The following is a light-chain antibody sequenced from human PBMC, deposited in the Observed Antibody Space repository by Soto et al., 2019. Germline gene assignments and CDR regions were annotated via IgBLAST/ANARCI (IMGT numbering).Light chain of an antibody. V-gene: IGKV3-20*01. Sequence: EIVLKQSPGTLSLSPGERATLSCRASQSVSSSYLAWYQQKPGQSPRLLIYGTSSRATGIPDKFSGSGSGTDVTLTINRLEPEDSAVYYCQRYGSSLYTFGQGTKLEIK. CDR3: QRYGSSLYT. CDR2: GTS. CDR1: QSVSSSY. J-gene: IGKJ2*01.